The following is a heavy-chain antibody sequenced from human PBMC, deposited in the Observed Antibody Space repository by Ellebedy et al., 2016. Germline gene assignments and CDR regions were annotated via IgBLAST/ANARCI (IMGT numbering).Heavy chain of an antibody. V-gene: IGHV4-34*01. J-gene: IGHJ4*02. CDR1: GGSFSDYY. CDR3: ATSTGYHTYYFDY. CDR2: INHSGST. Sequence: SETLSLXCAVYGGSFSDYYWSWIRQPPGKGLEWIGEINHSGSTNYNPSLKSRVTISVDTSKNQFSLKLSSVTAADTAVYYCATSTGYHTYYFDYWGQGTLVTVSS. D-gene: IGHD3-9*01.